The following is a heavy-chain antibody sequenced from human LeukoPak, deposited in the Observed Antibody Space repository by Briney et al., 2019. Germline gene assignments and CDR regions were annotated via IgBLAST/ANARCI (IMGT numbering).Heavy chain of an antibody. CDR1: GYTFTSYG. D-gene: IGHD3-10*01. Sequence: ASVKVSCKASGYTFTSYGISRVRQAPGQGLEGMGWISAYNGNTNYAQKLQGRVTMTTDTSTSTAYMELRSLRSDDTAVYYCARDGGVRGTYYMDVWGKGTTVTISS. J-gene: IGHJ6*03. CDR2: ISAYNGNT. CDR3: ARDGGVRGTYYMDV. V-gene: IGHV1-18*01.